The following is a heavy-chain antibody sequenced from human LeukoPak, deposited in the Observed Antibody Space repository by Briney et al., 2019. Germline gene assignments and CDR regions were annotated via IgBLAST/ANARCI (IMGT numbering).Heavy chain of an antibody. Sequence: PSETLSLTCAVYGGSFSSYYWSWIRQPPGKGLEWIGEINHSGSTNYNPSLRNRITISVDTSKNQFSLKLSSVTAADTAVFYCARGDLYYYDSSGYYFKFDYWGQGTLVTVSS. D-gene: IGHD3-22*01. CDR1: GGSFSSYY. CDR3: ARGDLYYYDSSGYYFKFDY. J-gene: IGHJ4*02. V-gene: IGHV4-34*01. CDR2: INHSGST.